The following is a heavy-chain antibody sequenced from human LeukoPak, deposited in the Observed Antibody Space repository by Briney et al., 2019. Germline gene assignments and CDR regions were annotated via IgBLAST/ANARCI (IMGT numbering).Heavy chain of an antibody. J-gene: IGHJ4*02. CDR2: ITWDSGSL. Sequence: PSGGSLRLSCAASGFTFDDYAMPWVRQAPGKGLEWVSGITWDSGSLGQADSVKGRFTISRDNAKNSLYLQMNSLRAEDTALYFCAKARYNSGWYYFDYWGQGTLVTVSS. V-gene: IGHV3-9*01. CDR3: AKARYNSGWYYFDY. D-gene: IGHD6-19*01. CDR1: GFTFDDYA.